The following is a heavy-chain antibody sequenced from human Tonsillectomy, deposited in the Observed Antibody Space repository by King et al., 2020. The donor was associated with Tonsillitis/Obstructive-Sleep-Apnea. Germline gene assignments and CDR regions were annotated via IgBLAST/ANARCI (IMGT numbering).Heavy chain of an antibody. Sequence: QLQESGPGLVKPSETLSLTCTVSGGSISSGTYYWGWIRQPPGKGLEWIGSIYYSGSTYYNPSLKSRVTISVDTSKNQFSLKLSSVTAADTAVYYCASRLNYGDSADYWGQGTLVTVSS. CDR1: GGSISSGTYY. V-gene: IGHV4-39*01. CDR2: IYYSGST. CDR3: ASRLNYGDSADY. D-gene: IGHD4-17*01. J-gene: IGHJ4*02.